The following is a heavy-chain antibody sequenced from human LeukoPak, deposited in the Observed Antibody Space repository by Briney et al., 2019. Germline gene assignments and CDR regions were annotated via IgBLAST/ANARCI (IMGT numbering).Heavy chain of an antibody. CDR2: IYYSGST. J-gene: IGHJ4*02. CDR1: GGSISSYY. Sequence: SETLSLTCTVSGGSISSYYWSWIRQPPGKGLGWIGYIYYSGSTNYNPSLKSRVTISVDTSKNQFSLKLSSVTAADTAVYYCARANIQQVGAFDYWGQGTLVTVSS. V-gene: IGHV4-59*01. D-gene: IGHD1-26*01. CDR3: ARANIQQVGAFDY.